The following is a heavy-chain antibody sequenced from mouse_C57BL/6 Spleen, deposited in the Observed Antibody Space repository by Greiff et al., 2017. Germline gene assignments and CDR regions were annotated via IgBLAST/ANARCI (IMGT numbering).Heavy chain of an antibody. D-gene: IGHD2-3*01. J-gene: IGHJ4*01. CDR1: GYTFTSYW. CDR3: AKKRSIYFAMDY. CDR2: IDPSDSYT. V-gene: IGHV1-50*01. Sequence: QVQLQQPGAELVKPGASVKLSCKASGYTFTSYWMQWVKQRPGQGLEWIGEIDPSDSYTNYNQKFKGKATLTVDTSSSTAYMQLSSLTSEDSAVYSCAKKRSIYFAMDYRGQGTSVTVSS.